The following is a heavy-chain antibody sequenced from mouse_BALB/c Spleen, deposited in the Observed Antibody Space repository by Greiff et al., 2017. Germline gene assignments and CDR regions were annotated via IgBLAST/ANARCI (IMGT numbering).Heavy chain of an antibody. CDR3: ARERAYDYDGAWLAY. CDR2: IWAGGST. Sequence: VQLVESGPGLVAPSQSLSITCTVSGFSLTSYGVHWVRQPPGKGLEWLGVIWAGGSTNYNSALMSRLSLSKDNSKSQVFLKMNSLQTDDTAMYYCARERAYDYDGAWLAYWGQGTLVTVSA. CDR1: GFSLTSYG. J-gene: IGHJ3*01. D-gene: IGHD2-4*01. V-gene: IGHV2-9*02.